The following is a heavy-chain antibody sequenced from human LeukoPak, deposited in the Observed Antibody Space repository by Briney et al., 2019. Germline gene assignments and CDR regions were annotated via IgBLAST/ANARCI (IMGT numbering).Heavy chain of an antibody. D-gene: IGHD2-15*01. CDR2: MSSSSSYI. CDR3: ARGLCGGSCYHYYYGMDV. J-gene: IGHJ6*02. V-gene: IGHV3-21*01. Sequence: PGGSLRLSCAASGFTFSSYSMNWVRQAPGKALEWVSSMSSSSSYIYYADSVKGRFTISRDNAKNSLYLQMNSLRAEDTAVYYCARGLCGGSCYHYYYGMDVWGQGTTVTVSS. CDR1: GFTFSSYS.